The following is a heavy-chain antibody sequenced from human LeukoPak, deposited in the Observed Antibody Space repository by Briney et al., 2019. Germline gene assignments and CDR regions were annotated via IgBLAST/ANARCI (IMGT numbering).Heavy chain of an antibody. CDR3: AKSGVVSAAFDI. D-gene: IGHD3-10*01. V-gene: IGHV3-33*08. CDR1: GFTFSSYS. Sequence: GGSLRLSCAASGFTFSSYSMSWVRQAPGKGLEWVAVIWYDGSNKYYADSVKGRFTISRDNSKNTLYLQMNSLRAEDTAVYYCAKSGVVSAAFDIWGQGTMVTVSS. J-gene: IGHJ3*02. CDR2: IWYDGSNK.